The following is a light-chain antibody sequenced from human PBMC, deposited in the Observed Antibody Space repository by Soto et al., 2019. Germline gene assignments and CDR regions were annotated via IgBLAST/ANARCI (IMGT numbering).Light chain of an antibody. CDR2: DAS. CDR3: QQYDTYWT. V-gene: IGKV1-5*01. J-gene: IGKJ1*01. CDR1: QSISSL. Sequence: DIQMTQSPSTLSASVGDSVTITCRASQSISSLFAWYQQKPGKAPRLLNYDASSFESGVPSRFSGSGSGTEFTLTISSLQADDFATYYCQQYDTYWTFGQGTKVDI.